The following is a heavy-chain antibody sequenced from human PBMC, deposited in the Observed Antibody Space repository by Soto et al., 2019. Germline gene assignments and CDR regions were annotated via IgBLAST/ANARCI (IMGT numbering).Heavy chain of an antibody. J-gene: IGHJ3*02. V-gene: IGHV1-69*06. D-gene: IGHD3-10*01. CDR3: ARGVYGSGNEYTAPADFDI. Sequence: QVQLEQSGAEVKKPGSSVQISCKASGGTLSDHGVSWLRQAPGQGLEWVGGTIPVFNTANYAPKCQGRVTIAADKTTNVADMESVRLRSDDTAFYYSARGVYGSGNEYTAPADFDIWGQGTRVIVSS. CDR2: TIPVFNTA. CDR1: GGTLSDHG.